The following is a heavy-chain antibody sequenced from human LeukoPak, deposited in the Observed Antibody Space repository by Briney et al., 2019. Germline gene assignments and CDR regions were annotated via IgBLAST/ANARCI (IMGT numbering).Heavy chain of an antibody. Sequence: SETLSLTCAVYGGSFSGYYRSWIRQPPGKGLEWIGEINHSGSTNYNPSLKSRVTISVDTSKNQFSLKLSSVTAADTAVYYCARPSYGDYGFYYYGMDVWGQGTTVTVSS. D-gene: IGHD4-17*01. CDR1: GGSFSGYY. V-gene: IGHV4-34*01. CDR2: INHSGST. J-gene: IGHJ6*02. CDR3: ARPSYGDYGFYYYGMDV.